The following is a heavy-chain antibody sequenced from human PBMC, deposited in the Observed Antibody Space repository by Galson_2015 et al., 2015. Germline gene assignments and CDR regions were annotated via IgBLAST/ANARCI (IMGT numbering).Heavy chain of an antibody. D-gene: IGHD6-13*01. J-gene: IGHJ4*01. CDR1: GFTFSSYA. CDR2: ISYDGSNK. V-gene: IGHV3-30-3*01. CDR3: ARDSSSSRQAY. Sequence: SLRLSCAASGFTFSSYAMHWVRQAPGKGLEWVAVISYDGSNKYYADSVKGRFTISRDNSKNTLYLQMNSLRAEDTAVYYCARDSSSSRQAYWGQATLVTVSS.